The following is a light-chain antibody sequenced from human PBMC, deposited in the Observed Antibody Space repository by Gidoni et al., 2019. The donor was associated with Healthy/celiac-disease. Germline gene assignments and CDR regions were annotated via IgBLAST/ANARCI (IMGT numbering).Light chain of an antibody. CDR3: QQRSNWPPKYT. CDR1: QSVSSY. Sequence: IVLTQSPATLSLSPGARATLSCMARQSVSSYLAWYQQKPGQAPRLLIYDASNRATGIPARFSGSGSVTDFTLTISSLEPEDFAVYYCQQRSNWPPKYTFGQGTKLEIK. V-gene: IGKV3-11*01. CDR2: DAS. J-gene: IGKJ2*01.